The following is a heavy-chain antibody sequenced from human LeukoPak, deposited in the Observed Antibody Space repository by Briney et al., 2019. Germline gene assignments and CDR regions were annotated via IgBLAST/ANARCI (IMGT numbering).Heavy chain of an antibody. V-gene: IGHV4-61*01. CDR3: ARARRWNAAVEGWWFDP. CDR2: IYYSGST. D-gene: IGHD1-1*01. Sequence: SETLSLTCTVSGYSISSGYYWSWIRQPPGKGLEGIGFIYYSGSTNYNPSLKSRLTISVDTSKNQFSLKLTSVTAADTAVYYCARARRWNAAVEGWWFDPWGQGTLVTVSS. CDR1: GYSISSGYY. J-gene: IGHJ5*02.